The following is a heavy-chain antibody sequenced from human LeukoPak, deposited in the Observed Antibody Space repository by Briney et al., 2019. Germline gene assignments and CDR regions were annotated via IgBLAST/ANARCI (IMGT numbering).Heavy chain of an antibody. V-gene: IGHV4-39*01. D-gene: IGHD6-19*01. CDR3: ARHSQNSAGDDAFDI. CDR1: GGSISSSSYY. Sequence: PSETLSLTCTVSGGSISSSSYYWGWIRQPPGKGLEWIGSIYYSGSTYYNPSLKSRVTISVDTSKNQFSLKLSSVTAADTAVYYCARHSQNSAGDDAFDIWGQGTMVTVSS. J-gene: IGHJ3*02. CDR2: IYYSGST.